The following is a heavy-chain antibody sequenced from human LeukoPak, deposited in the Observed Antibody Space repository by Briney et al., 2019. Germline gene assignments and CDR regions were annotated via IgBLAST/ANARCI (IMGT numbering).Heavy chain of an antibody. V-gene: IGHV3-23*01. CDR3: AKDQLVVVTAIPNDY. D-gene: IGHD2-21*02. J-gene: IGHJ4*02. CDR2: ISGSGGST. Sequence: PGGSLRLSCAASGFTFSSYAMSWVRQAPGKGLEWVSAISGSGGSTYYADSVKGRFTTSRDNSKNTLYLQMNSLRAEDTAVYYCAKDQLVVVTAIPNDYWGQGTLVTVSS. CDR1: GFTFSSYA.